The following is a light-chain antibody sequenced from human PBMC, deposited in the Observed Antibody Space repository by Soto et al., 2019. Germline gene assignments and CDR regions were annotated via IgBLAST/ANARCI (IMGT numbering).Light chain of an antibody. V-gene: IGKV1-39*01. J-gene: IGKJ5*01. CDR2: SAS. CDR1: QRINIY. CDR3: RQSCSTPT. Sequence: DIQMTQSPSSLSTSIGDRVTITCRASQRINIYLNLYRQKPGTAPELLIYSASNFQSGGPSRLCGSRSGRDVSIPISSLQSEDFATYYSRQSCSTPTFGQGTRLEIK.